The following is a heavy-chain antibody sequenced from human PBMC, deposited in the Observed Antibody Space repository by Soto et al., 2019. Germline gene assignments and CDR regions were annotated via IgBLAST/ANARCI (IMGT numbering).Heavy chain of an antibody. V-gene: IGHV4-39*05. CDR3: VMFYGDYVNGVKRRSFDF. J-gene: IGHJ4*02. Sequence: XGTTDLRCTFSGDSISSASYFWGWIRQPPGKGLEWIGSVYFVGNSYYNPSLKSRVSISVDASKNQFSLRLSSMNAADTGVYYCVMFYGDYVNGVKRRSFDFWGQGTLVSVS. CDR1: GDSISSASYF. CDR2: VYFVGNS. D-gene: IGHD4-17*01.